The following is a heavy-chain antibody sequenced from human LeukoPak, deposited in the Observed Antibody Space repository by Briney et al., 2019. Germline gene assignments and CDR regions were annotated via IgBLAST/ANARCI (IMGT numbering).Heavy chain of an antibody. V-gene: IGHV3-30*18. J-gene: IGHJ4*02. CDR3: AKGRSSDY. D-gene: IGHD6-13*01. Sequence: PGRSLRLSCAASGFTFRSYGMHWARQAPGKGLEWVAVISYDGSNKYYADSVKGRFTISRDNSKNTLYLQVNSLRAEDTAVYYCAKGRSSDYWGQGTLATVSS. CDR2: ISYDGSNK. CDR1: GFTFRSYG.